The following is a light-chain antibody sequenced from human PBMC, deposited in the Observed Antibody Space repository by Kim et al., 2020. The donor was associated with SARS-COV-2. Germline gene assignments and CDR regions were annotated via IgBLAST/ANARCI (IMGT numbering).Light chain of an antibody. CDR3: QQLNTYPLT. V-gene: IGKV1-9*01. CDR2: AAS. Sequence: ASGGDRVTSTCRASQGINSYLAWYQQKSGKAPKLLIYAASTLQSGVPSRFSGSGSGTEFTLTINSLQPEDFATYYCQQLNTYPLTFGGGTKVDIK. J-gene: IGKJ4*01. CDR1: QGINSY.